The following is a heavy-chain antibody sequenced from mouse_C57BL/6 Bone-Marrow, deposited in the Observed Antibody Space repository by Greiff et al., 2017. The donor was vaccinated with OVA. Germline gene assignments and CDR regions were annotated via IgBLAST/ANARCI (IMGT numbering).Heavy chain of an antibody. V-gene: IGHV1-5*01. CDR2: IYPGNSDT. D-gene: IGHD2-5*01. Sequence: VHVKQSGTVLARPGASVKMSCKTSGYTFTSYWMHWVKQRPGQGLEWIGAIYPGNSDTSYNQKFKGKAKLTAVTSASTAYMELSSLTNEDSAVYYCTKSNYVRDYFDDWGQGTTLTVSS. CDR3: TKSNYVRDYFDD. CDR1: GYTFTSYW. J-gene: IGHJ2*01.